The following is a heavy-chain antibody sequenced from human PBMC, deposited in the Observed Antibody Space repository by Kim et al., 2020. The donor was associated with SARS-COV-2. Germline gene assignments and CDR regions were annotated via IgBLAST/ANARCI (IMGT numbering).Heavy chain of an antibody. V-gene: IGHV4-34*01. Sequence: NATPTLKSRMTIEVDTAKNQFSLKISSLTAADTAVYYCARADYGDYWFGPWGQGTLVTVSS. J-gene: IGHJ5*02. CDR3: ARADYGDYWFGP. D-gene: IGHD4-17*01.